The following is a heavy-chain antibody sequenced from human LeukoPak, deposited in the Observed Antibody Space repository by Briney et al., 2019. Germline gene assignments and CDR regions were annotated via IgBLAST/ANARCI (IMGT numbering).Heavy chain of an antibody. V-gene: IGHV3-21*01. J-gene: IGHJ3*02. D-gene: IGHD6-13*01. CDR1: GFTFSSYS. CDR3: ARGGYSSSWGAFDI. CDR2: ISSSSSYI. Sequence: GGSLRLSCAASGFTFSSYSMSWVRQAPGKGLEWVSSISSSSSYIYCADSVKGRFTISRDNAKNSLYLQMNSLRAEDTAVYYCARGGYSSSWGAFDIWGQGTMVTVSS.